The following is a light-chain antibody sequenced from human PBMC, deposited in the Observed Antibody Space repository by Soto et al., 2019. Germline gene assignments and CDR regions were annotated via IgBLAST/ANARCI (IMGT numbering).Light chain of an antibody. Sequence: QSVLTQPASMSGSPGKSITICCTXTRSEVGSYYTVSWFQQHPGKAPKLIIYEVNKGSSGVSDRFSGSKSGNTASLTISGLQAADEAEYYCCSYAGDTTFFVFGTGTKVT. CDR1: RSEVGSYYT. CDR2: EVN. V-gene: IGLV2-23*02. J-gene: IGLJ1*01. CDR3: CSYAGDTTFFV.